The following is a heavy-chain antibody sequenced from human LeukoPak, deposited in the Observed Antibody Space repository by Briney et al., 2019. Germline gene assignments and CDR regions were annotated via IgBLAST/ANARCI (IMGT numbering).Heavy chain of an antibody. V-gene: IGHV3-21*01. CDR2: ISSSSSYI. Sequence: GGSLRLSCAASGFTVSSNYMSWVRQAPGKGLEWVSSISSSSSYIYYADSVKGRFTISRDNAKNSLYLQMNSLRAEDTAVYYCASWEPSYWGQGTLVTVSS. CDR1: GFTVSSNY. J-gene: IGHJ4*02. CDR3: ASWEPSY. D-gene: IGHD1-14*01.